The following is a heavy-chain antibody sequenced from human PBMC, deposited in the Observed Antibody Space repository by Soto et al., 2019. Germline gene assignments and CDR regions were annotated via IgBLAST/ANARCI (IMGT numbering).Heavy chain of an antibody. Sequence: QVQLVQSGAEVKKPGASVKVSCKASGYTFTSYDINWVRQATGQGLEWMGWMNPNSGNTGYAQKSXGXRXXTRNNPLITAYLELSTLRSEDTAVYYCARPRSGSYYYGMDVWGQGTAVTVSS. CDR1: GYTFTSYD. D-gene: IGHD3-3*01. J-gene: IGHJ6*02. V-gene: IGHV1-8*01. CDR3: ARPRSGSYYYGMDV. CDR2: MNPNSGNT.